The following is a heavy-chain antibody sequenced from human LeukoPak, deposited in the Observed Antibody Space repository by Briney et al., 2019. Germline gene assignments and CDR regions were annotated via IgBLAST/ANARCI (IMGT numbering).Heavy chain of an antibody. CDR2: INWNGGST. CDR3: ARVIRFLEWLLYVGYFDY. CDR1: GFPFDDYG. V-gene: IGHV3-20*04. D-gene: IGHD3-3*01. J-gene: IGHJ4*02. Sequence: PGGSLRLSCAASGFPFDDYGMSWVRQAPGKGLEWVSGINWNGGSTGYADSVKGRFTISRDNAKNSLYLQMNSLRAEDTALYYCARVIRFLEWLLYVGYFDYWGQGTLVTVSS.